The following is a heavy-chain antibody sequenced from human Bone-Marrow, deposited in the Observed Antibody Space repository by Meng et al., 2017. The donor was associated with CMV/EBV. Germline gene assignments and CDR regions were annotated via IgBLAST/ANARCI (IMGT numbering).Heavy chain of an antibody. CDR3: TRGFPGGGHAVFSDY. Sequence: SETLSLTCRVSGGSMSSYYWTWIRHSPGAGLEWIGWIHYSGTTSFNPSLKSRVAISIDTSKNQFFLNLKSVTAADTAVYYCTRGFPGGGHAVFSDYWGQGMLVTVSS. V-gene: IGHV4-59*01. D-gene: IGHD3-16*01. J-gene: IGHJ4*02. CDR1: GGSMSSYY. CDR2: IHYSGTT.